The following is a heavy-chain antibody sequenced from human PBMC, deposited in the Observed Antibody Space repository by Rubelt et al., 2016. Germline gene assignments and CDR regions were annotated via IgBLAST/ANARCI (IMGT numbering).Heavy chain of an antibody. CDR2: IYYTGST. D-gene: IGHD6-19*01. Sequence: QVQLQESGPGLVKPSETLSLTCSVSGGSISTYYWSWIRQPPGKGPEWIAYIYYTGSTNYNPSLKSRVSISIDRSKNQFSLKLSCVTAAETAVYYCAGGIAGRSSGWYVDWGHGILVTVSS. CDR3: AGGIAGRSSGWYVD. V-gene: IGHV4-59*01. CDR1: GGSISTYY. J-gene: IGHJ4*01.